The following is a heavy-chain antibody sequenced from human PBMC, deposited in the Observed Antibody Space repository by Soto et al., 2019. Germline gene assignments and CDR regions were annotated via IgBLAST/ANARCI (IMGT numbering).Heavy chain of an antibody. CDR3: ARDLFAGQQLAIPWFEP. J-gene: IGHJ5*02. V-gene: IGHV3-21*06. D-gene: IGHD2-21*01. Sequence: GSLRLSCTGSGFPFSAYNMNWVRQVPGKGPEWISSITSKTGQIYYAGSVKGRFTISRDNAKNSLYLEMNRLGAEDTAVYFCARDLFAGQQLAIPWFEPWGQGTLVTVSS. CDR1: GFPFSAYN. CDR2: ITSKTGQI.